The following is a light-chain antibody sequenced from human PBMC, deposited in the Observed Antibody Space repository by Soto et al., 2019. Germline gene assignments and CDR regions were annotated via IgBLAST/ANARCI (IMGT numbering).Light chain of an antibody. V-gene: IGLV2-14*01. Sequence: QSALTQPASVAGSPGQSITISCTGTSSNVGGYNSVSWYQQHPGKAPKLMIYDVSDRPSGVSNRFSGSKSGNTASLTISGLQADDEADYYCSSYTSSSNTPVVFGGGTKVTVL. CDR3: SSYTSSSNTPVV. CDR2: DVS. J-gene: IGLJ2*01. CDR1: SSNVGGYNS.